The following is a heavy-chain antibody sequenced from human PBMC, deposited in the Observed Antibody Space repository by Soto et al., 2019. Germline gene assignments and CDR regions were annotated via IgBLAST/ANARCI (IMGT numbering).Heavy chain of an antibody. V-gene: IGHV1-3*01. CDR1: GYTFTTYA. Sequence: ASLKVSCKASGYTFTTYAIHWVRQAPGQRLQWMGWVNAENGNTKYSQKFQGRVTITVDTSASTAYMEMSSLRSEDTAVYYCARDILGLLTLGVYEFWGQGTLVTV. J-gene: IGHJ4*02. CDR2: VNAENGNT. CDR3: ARDILGLLTLGVYEF. D-gene: IGHD3-3*01.